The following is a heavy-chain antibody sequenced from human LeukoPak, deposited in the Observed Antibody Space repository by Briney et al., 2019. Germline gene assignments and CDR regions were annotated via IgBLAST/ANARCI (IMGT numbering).Heavy chain of an antibody. D-gene: IGHD2-21*01. CDR2: IKHDGGEQ. V-gene: IGHV3-7*01. J-gene: IGHJ4*02. CDR1: GFTFSSYW. CDR3: AGNCGADC. Sequence: SGGSLRLSCAASGFTFSSYWMGWVRQTPGKGLEWLASIKHDGGEQNYVDSVKGRFTIFRDNAKNSLYLQMNSLRVDDTAVYYCAGNCGADCWGQGTLVTVSS.